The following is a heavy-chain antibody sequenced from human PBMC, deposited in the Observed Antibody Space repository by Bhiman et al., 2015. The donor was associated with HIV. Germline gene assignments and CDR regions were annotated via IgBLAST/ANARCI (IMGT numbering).Heavy chain of an antibody. CDR3: AKVTILGSYLDYFDY. D-gene: IGHD1-26*01. V-gene: IGHV3-30*18. Sequence: QVHLVESGGGVVQPGRSLRLSCAASGFTFSSYGIHWVRQAPGKGLEWVAVISYDGINKYYSDSVKGRFTISRDSSKNTLYLLMNSLRADDTAVYYCAKVTILGSYLDYFDYWGQGTLVTVSS. CDR1: GFTFSSYG. J-gene: IGHJ4*02. CDR2: ISYDGINK.